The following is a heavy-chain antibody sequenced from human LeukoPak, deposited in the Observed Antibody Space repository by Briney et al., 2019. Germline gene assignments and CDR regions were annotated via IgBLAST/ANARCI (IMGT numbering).Heavy chain of an antibody. D-gene: IGHD4-17*01. J-gene: IGHJ4*02. CDR3: AKDSYGDYSSPDY. CDR2: ISGSGGST. CDR1: GFTFSSYA. Sequence: GGSLRLSCAASGFTFSSYAMSWVRQAPRKGLEWVSAISGSGGSTYYADSVKGRFTISRDNSKNTLYLQMNSLRAEDTAVYYCAKDSYGDYSSPDYWGQGTLVTVSS. V-gene: IGHV3-23*01.